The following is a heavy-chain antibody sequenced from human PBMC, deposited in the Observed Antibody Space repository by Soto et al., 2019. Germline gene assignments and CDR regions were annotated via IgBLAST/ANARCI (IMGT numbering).Heavy chain of an antibody. J-gene: IGHJ5*02. CDR3: SDLGTWFVP. CDR1: GFRFNDHY. CDR2: IRNKDSRNTK. V-gene: IGHV3-72*01. Sequence: EEQLAESGGGLVQPGGSLRLSCAASGFRFNDHYIDWVRQAPGKGLEWICQIRNKDSRNTKEYAASVKGRFTISRDDSSNSVYLRMTSLKTEDTAVYDCSDLGTWFVPGGQGTLVTFS.